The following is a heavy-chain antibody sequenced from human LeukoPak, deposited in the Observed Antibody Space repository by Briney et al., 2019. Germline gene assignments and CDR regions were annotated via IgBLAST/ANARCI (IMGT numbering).Heavy chain of an antibody. V-gene: IGHV1-18*01. Sequence: ASVKVSCKASGYTFTSYGIPWVRQAPGQGLEGMGWISAYDGSTNYAQKLQGRVTMTTDTSTSTAYMELRSLRSDDTAVYYCARSRDRLSANWFDPWGQGTLVTVSS. CDR3: ARSRDRLSANWFDP. J-gene: IGHJ5*02. D-gene: IGHD2-15*01. CDR2: ISAYDGST. CDR1: GYTFTSYG.